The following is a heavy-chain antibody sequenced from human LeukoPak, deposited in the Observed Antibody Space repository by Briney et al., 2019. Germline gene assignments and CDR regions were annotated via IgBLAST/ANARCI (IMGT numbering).Heavy chain of an antibody. D-gene: IGHD3-22*01. CDR3: AKDAEESERYYYDSSGYFLFFDY. J-gene: IGHJ4*02. CDR1: GFTFSSYW. CDR2: ISGSGGST. Sequence: PGGSLRLSCAASGFTFSSYWMSWVRQAPGKGLEWVSAISGSGGSTYYADSVKGRFTISRDNSKNTLYLQMNSLRAEDTAVYYCAKDAEESERYYYDSSGYFLFFDYWGQGTLVTVSS. V-gene: IGHV3-23*01.